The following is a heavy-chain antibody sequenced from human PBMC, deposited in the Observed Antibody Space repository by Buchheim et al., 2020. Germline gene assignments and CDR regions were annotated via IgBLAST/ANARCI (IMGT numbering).Heavy chain of an antibody. CDR2: IYSGGST. V-gene: IGHV3-66*01. D-gene: IGHD3-22*01. Sequence: EVQLVESGGGLVQPGGSLRLSCAASGFTVSSNYMSWVRQAPGKGLEWVSVIYSGGSTYYADSVKGRFTISRDNSKNTLHLQMNSLRAEDTAVYYCARTRYYDSSGYYYVYYFDYWGQGTL. CDR1: GFTVSSNY. J-gene: IGHJ4*02. CDR3: ARTRYYDSSGYYYVYYFDY.